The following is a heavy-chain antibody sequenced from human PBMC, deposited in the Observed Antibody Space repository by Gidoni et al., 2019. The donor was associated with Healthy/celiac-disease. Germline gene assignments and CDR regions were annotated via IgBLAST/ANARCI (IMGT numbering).Heavy chain of an antibody. CDR2: IYPGDSDT. J-gene: IGHJ4*02. D-gene: IGHD5-12*01. CDR3: ARHESDGYTVLF. Sequence: EVQLVPSGAEVKKPGESLKIYGNGSGYSCTSYWIGCVRQMPGKGLEWMGIIYPGDSDTRYSPSFQGQVTISADKSISTAYLQWSSLKASDTAMYYCARHESDGYTVLFWGQGTLVTASS. CDR1: GYSCTSYW. V-gene: IGHV5-51*01.